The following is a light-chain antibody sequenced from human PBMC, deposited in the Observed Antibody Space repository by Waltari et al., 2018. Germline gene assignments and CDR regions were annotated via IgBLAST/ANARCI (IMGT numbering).Light chain of an antibody. V-gene: IGKV1-6*01. J-gene: IGKJ4*01. CDR3: LQDYIFPLT. Sequence: CRASEDIRNDLGWYQQKPGKAPRLLIFAASTLQSGVPSRFSGSGSGTDFTLTISSLQPEDFATYFCLQDYIFPLTFGGGTTVEI. CDR2: AAS. CDR1: EDIRND.